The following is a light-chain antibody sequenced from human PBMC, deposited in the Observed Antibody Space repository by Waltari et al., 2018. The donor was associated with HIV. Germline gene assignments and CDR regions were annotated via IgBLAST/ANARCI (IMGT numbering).Light chain of an antibody. V-gene: IGLV2-14*01. Sequence: QSALTQPASMSGSPGQSITISCTGTSSDIGTYNNVSWYQQHQGQVPKLIICEDNKRPSDTSSRFSGSKSGDTAFLTISGLQAEDEADYYCCSYTTSNTLVFGGGTKLTVL. J-gene: IGLJ2*01. CDR3: CSYTTSNTLV. CDR1: SSDIGTYNN. CDR2: EDN.